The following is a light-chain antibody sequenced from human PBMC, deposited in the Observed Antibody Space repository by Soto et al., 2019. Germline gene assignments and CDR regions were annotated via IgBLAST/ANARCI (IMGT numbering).Light chain of an antibody. CDR2: GAS. J-gene: IGKJ1*01. Sequence: EIVLTRSPATLSFSPGERATLSCRASQSVSSNLAWYQQKPGQAPRLLIFGASTRATGIPARFSGSGSGTELTITISSLQSEDGEVYDGQQYNNWPRTFGQGTKVDIK. CDR1: QSVSSN. V-gene: IGKV3-15*01. CDR3: QQYNNWPRT.